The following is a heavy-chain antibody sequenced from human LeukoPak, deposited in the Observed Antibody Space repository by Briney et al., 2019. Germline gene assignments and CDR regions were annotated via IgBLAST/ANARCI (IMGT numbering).Heavy chain of an antibody. Sequence: PGGSLRLSCAASGFTFSSYWMSWVRQAPGKGLEWVANINQGGSDKNYVNSVKGRLTISRDNAKNSLYLQMNSLRAEDTAVYYCARGNYYDSSGYSSGFDPWGQGTLVTVSS. CDR2: INQGGSDK. D-gene: IGHD3-22*01. CDR3: ARGNYYDSSGYSSGFDP. CDR1: GFTFSSYW. V-gene: IGHV3-7*04. J-gene: IGHJ5*02.